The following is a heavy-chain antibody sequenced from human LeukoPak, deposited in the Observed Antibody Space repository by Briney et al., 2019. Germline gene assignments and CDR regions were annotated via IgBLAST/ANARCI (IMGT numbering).Heavy chain of an antibody. V-gene: IGHV3-48*04. Sequence: GGSLSLSCAASGFTSSDYGMNWVRQAPGKGLEWVAYISSSSGTIYYADSVRGRFTVSRDNAKNSLYLQLTSLRAADTAVYFCARSLCYDTGCSFDNWGQGTLVTVSS. J-gene: IGHJ4*02. CDR3: ARSLCYDTGCSFDN. CDR2: ISSSSGTI. D-gene: IGHD3-3*01. CDR1: GFTSSDYG.